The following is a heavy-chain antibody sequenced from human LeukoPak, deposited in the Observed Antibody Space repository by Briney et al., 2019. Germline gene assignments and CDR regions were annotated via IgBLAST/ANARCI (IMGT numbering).Heavy chain of an antibody. CDR3: ARDRGSSWYVDY. CDR2: INPSSAGT. Sequence: ASVKVSCKASGYSFTSYYIHWVRQAPGQGLEWMGWINPSSAGTEYAQKFQGRVTMTGDTSISTAYMELSRLRSDDTVVYYCARDRGSSWYVDYWGQGTLVTVSS. J-gene: IGHJ4*02. CDR1: GYSFTSYY. D-gene: IGHD6-13*01. V-gene: IGHV1-2*02.